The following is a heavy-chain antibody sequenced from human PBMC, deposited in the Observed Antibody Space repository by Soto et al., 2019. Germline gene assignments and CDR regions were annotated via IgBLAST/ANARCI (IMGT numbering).Heavy chain of an antibody. CDR3: ARGTAGRNYYYYYGMDV. Sequence: GASVKVSCKASGGTFSSYAISWVRQAPGQGLEWMGGIIPIFGTANYAQKFQGRVTITADESTSTAYMELSSLRSEDTAVYYCARGTAGRNYYYYYGMDVWGKGTRLTVSS. CDR1: GGTFSSYA. CDR2: IIPIFGTA. J-gene: IGHJ6*04. V-gene: IGHV1-69*13.